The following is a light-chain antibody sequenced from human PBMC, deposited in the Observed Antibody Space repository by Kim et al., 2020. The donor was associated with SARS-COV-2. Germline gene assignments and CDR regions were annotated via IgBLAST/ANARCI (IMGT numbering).Light chain of an antibody. Sequence: LSPGKRASLSCRASQSVDIYLAWYQQRPGQAPRLLIYDTSNRATGIPTRFTGSGSGTDFTLTVSGLEPEDFAVYYCQQRRAWPVTFGQGTRLEIK. CDR1: QSVDIY. J-gene: IGKJ5*01. CDR2: DTS. CDR3: QQRRAWPVT. V-gene: IGKV3-11*01.